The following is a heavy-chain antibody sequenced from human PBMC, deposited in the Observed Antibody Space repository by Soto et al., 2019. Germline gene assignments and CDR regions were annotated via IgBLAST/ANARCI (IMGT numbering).Heavy chain of an antibody. D-gene: IGHD2-21*02. CDR3: ASRVRGGDYFAVFDF. V-gene: IGHV4-31*03. CDR2: ISYSGTT. CDR1: GGPVNTGGYY. Sequence: QVQLQESGPGLVKPSETLSLTCTVSGGPVNTGGYYWSWVRQYPGKGLEWIGYISYSGTTFYNPSFKSRVSMSVDTSKNQFSLKRSSVTAADTAVYFCASRVRGGDYFAVFDFWGQGILVTVSS. J-gene: IGHJ4*02.